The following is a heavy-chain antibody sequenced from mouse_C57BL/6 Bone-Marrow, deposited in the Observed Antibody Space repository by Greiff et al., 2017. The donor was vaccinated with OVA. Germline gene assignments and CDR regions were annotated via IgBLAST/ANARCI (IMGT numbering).Heavy chain of an antibody. J-gene: IGHJ2*01. CDR1: GYTFTSYW. Sequence: QVQLQQPGAELVKPGASVKLSCKASGYTFTSYWMHWVKQRPGQGLEWIGMIHPNSGSTNYNEKFKSKATLTVDKSSSTAYMQLSSLTSVDSAVYYCARSRTVTTSYFDYWGQGTTLTVSS. CDR2: IHPNSGST. V-gene: IGHV1-64*01. CDR3: ARSRTVTTSYFDY. D-gene: IGHD2-2*01.